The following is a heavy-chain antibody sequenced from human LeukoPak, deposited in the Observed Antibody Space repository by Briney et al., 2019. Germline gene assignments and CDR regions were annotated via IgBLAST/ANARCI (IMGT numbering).Heavy chain of an antibody. Sequence: GGSLRLSCAASGFTFSSYWMNWVRQAPGEGLEWVANIKQDGSEKYYVDSVKGRFTISRDNAKNSLYLQMNSLRAEDTAVYYCARDMAAAGSSWFDPWGQGTLVTVSS. CDR2: IKQDGSEK. D-gene: IGHD6-13*01. V-gene: IGHV3-7*01. J-gene: IGHJ5*02. CDR1: GFTFSSYW. CDR3: ARDMAAAGSSWFDP.